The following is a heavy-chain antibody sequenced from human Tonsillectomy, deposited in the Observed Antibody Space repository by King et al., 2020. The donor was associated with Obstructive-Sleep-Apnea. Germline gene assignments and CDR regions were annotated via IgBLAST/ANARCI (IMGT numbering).Heavy chain of an antibody. Sequence: LQLQESGPGLVKPSETLSLTCSVSGYSISSGYYWGWIRQPPGKGLEWIGSMYHSGSTYYNPSLKSRVSISVDTSKNQFSLRLSSVTAADTAVYYCARDPFYVGSGYYIGWFDPWGQGTLVTVSS. D-gene: IGHD3-22*01. CDR1: GYSISSGYY. J-gene: IGHJ5*02. V-gene: IGHV4-38-2*02. CDR3: ARDPFYVGSGYYIGWFDP. CDR2: MYHSGST.